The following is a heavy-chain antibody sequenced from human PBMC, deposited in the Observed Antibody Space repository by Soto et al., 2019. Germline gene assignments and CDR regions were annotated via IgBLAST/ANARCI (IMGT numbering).Heavy chain of an antibody. CDR3: ARDRAVDCSGGSCYSDYYCGMDV. J-gene: IGHJ6*02. D-gene: IGHD2-15*01. CDR1: GGTFSSYA. Sequence: QVQLVQSGAEVKKPGSSVKVSCKASGGTFSSYAISWVRQAPGQGLEWMGGIIPIFGTANYAQKFQGRVTITADESTSTAYMELSSLRSEDTAVYYCARDRAVDCSGGSCYSDYYCGMDVCGRGTKVTVSS. V-gene: IGHV1-69*12. CDR2: IIPIFGTA.